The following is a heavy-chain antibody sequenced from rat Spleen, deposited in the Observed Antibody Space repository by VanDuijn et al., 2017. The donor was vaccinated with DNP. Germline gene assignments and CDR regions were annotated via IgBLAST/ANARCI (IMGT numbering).Heavy chain of an antibody. V-gene: IGHV2-41*01. J-gene: IGHJ4*01. D-gene: IGHD4-3*01. Sequence: QVQLKESGPGLVQPSQTLSLTCTVAGFSLTSNSVHWVRQPPGKGLEWMGVIWNNGGTRYNSVLKSRLSFSKATSKSQVFLKLNSLQIEDTATYYCARDLIIRDTTSAMDAWGQGTSVTVSS. CDR2: IWNNGGT. CDR1: GFSLTSNS. CDR3: ARDLIIRDTTSAMDA.